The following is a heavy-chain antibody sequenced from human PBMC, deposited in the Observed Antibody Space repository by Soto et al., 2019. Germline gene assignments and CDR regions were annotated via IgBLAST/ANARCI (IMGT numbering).Heavy chain of an antibody. V-gene: IGHV3-30-3*01. CDR3: AREGLTDRRIDY. CDR2: ISFDGSNQ. CDR1: GFPLSTYS. J-gene: IGHJ4*02. D-gene: IGHD2-8*01. Sequence: QVQLVESGGGVVQPGRSLTLSCAASGFPLSTYSMHWVRQAPGKGLEWVAFISFDGSNQNYADSLKGRFTISRDNSKNTLSLQMSGLRPEDSALYYCAREGLTDRRIDYWGQGTLVTVSS.